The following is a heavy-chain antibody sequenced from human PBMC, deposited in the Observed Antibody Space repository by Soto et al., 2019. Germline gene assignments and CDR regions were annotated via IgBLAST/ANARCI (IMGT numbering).Heavy chain of an antibody. D-gene: IGHD3-10*01. CDR3: ARDHYGSGNYYFDY. V-gene: IGHV3-30*03. Sequence: GGSLRLSCAASGFTFRNYGMHWVRQAPGKGLEWVAVISYDGSNKHYADSVKGRFAISRDNSKNTLYLQMNSLRPEDMAVYYCARDHYGSGNYYFDYWGQGTLVTVSS. CDR2: ISYDGSNK. J-gene: IGHJ4*02. CDR1: GFTFRNYG.